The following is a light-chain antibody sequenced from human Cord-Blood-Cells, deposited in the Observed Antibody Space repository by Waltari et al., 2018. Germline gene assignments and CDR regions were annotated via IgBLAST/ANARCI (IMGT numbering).Light chain of an antibody. Sequence: QSALPQSRPVSGSPGQSVTPSCTGTTTYVGGFNYFSWYQQHPGKDPKLMIYDVSKRPSGVPDRFSGSKSGNTASLTISGLQAEDEADYYCCSYAGSYTFVFGTGAKVTVL. CDR3: CSYAGSYTFV. CDR2: DVS. J-gene: IGLJ1*01. CDR1: TTYVGGFNY. V-gene: IGLV2-11*01.